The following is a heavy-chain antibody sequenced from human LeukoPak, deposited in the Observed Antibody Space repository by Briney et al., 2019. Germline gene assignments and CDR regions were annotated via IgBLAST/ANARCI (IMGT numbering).Heavy chain of an antibody. J-gene: IGHJ4*02. CDR2: IYTSGST. CDR1: GGSISSGSYY. D-gene: IGHD4-17*01. Sequence: SETLSLTCTVSGGSISSGSYYWSWIRQPAGKGLEWIGRIYTSGSTNYNPSLKSRVTISVDTSKNQFSLKLSSVTAADTAVYYCAGRGDYFMGRDYWGQGTLVSVSS. V-gene: IGHV4-61*02. CDR3: AGRGDYFMGRDY.